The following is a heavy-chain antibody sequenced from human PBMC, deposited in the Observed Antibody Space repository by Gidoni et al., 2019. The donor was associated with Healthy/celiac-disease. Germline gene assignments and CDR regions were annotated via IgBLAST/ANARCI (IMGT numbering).Heavy chain of an antibody. V-gene: IGHV1-18*01. CDR3: ARGAVEGYDSSGYYAEYYFDY. D-gene: IGHD3-22*01. Sequence: QVQLVQSGAEVKKHGASVKVSCKASGYTFTSYGISWVRQAPGQGLEWMGWISAYNGNTNYAQKLQGRVTMTTDTSTSTAYMELRSLRSDDTAVYYCARGAVEGYDSSGYYAEYYFDYWGQGTLVTVSS. CDR1: GYTFTSYG. J-gene: IGHJ4*02. CDR2: ISAYNGNT.